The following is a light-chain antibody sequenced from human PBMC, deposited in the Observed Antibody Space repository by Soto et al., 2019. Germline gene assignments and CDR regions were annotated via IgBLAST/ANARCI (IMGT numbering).Light chain of an antibody. CDR2: TAT. CDR3: QQTYGIPQT. J-gene: IGKJ1*01. V-gene: IGKV1-39*01. Sequence: DIQLTQSPSSLSASVGDRVSITCRATQSVGANLCWYLQKPGKAPVFIIYTATTLRSGVPSRFSGSGYATEFTLTISSLQPEDVATYFCQQTYGIPQTVGLGTRVEVK. CDR1: QSVGAN.